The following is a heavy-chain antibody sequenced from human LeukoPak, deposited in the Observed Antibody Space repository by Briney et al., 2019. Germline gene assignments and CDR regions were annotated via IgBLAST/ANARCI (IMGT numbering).Heavy chain of an antibody. D-gene: IGHD6-13*01. CDR1: GGSFSDYY. CDR2: INHSGST. Sequence: SETLSLTCAVYGGSFSDYYWSWIRQPPEMGLEWIGEINHSGSTNYNPSLKSRVSMSVDTPKNQFSLKLGSVTAADTAIYYYATIAAAGTVGWGQGTPVTVPS. CDR3: ATIAAAGTVG. V-gene: IGHV4-34*01. J-gene: IGHJ4*02.